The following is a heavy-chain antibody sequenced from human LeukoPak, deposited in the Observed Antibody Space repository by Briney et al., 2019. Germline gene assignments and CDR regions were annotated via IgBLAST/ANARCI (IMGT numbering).Heavy chain of an antibody. CDR2: IYPGDSDT. J-gene: IGHJ6*02. Sequence: GESLKISCKGSGYRFTSYWIGWVRQMPGKGLEWMGIIYPGDSDTRYSPSVQGQVTISADKSISTAYLQWSSLKASDTAMYYCARGATVTTTPYYYYGMDVWGQGTTVTVSS. V-gene: IGHV5-51*01. CDR3: ARGATVTTTPYYYYGMDV. D-gene: IGHD4-17*01. CDR1: GYRFTSYW.